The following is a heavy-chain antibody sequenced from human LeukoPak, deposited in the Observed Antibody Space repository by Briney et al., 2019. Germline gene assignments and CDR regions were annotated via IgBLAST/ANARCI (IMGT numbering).Heavy chain of an antibody. Sequence: ASVKVSCKASGYTFTGYYMHWVRQAPGQGLEWMGWINPNSGGTNYAQKFQGWVTMTRDTSISTAYMELSRLRSDDTAVYYCARAPPLTMVRGGNDYWGQGTLVTVSS. CDR3: ARAPPLTMVRGGNDY. CDR1: GYTFTGYY. CDR2: INPNSGGT. V-gene: IGHV1-2*04. J-gene: IGHJ4*02. D-gene: IGHD3-10*01.